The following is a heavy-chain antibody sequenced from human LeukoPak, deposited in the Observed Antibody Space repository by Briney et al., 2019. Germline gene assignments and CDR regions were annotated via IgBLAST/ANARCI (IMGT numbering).Heavy chain of an antibody. CDR1: GFTFSSYA. D-gene: IGHD3-3*01. CDR2: ISGSGGST. Sequence: GGSLRLSCAASGFTFSSYAMSWVRQAPGKGLEWVSAISGSGGSTYCADSVKGRFTISRDNSKNTLYLQMNSLRAEDTAVYYCAKSGDKRFLEWPTRYYFDYWGQGTLVTVSS. J-gene: IGHJ4*02. CDR3: AKSGDKRFLEWPTRYYFDY. V-gene: IGHV3-23*01.